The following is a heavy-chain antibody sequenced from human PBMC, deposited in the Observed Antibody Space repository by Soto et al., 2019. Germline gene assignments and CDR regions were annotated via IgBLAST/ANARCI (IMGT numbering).Heavy chain of an antibody. CDR2: IIPIFGTT. J-gene: IGHJ5*02. CDR1: GGTFSSYA. D-gene: IGHD6-6*01. Sequence: GASVKVSCKASGGTFSSYAISWVRQAPGQGLEWMGGIIPIFGTTNYAQKFQGRVTITADESTSTAYMELSSLRSEDTAVYYCARDKVSLEYSSSSRTNWFDPWGQGTLVTVSS. V-gene: IGHV1-69*13. CDR3: ARDKVSLEYSSSSRTNWFDP.